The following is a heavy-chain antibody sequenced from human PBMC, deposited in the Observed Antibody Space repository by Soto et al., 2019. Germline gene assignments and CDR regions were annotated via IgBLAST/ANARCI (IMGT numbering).Heavy chain of an antibody. V-gene: IGHV3-11*01. D-gene: IGHD3-22*01. CDR2: ISGSGGII. J-gene: IGHJ4*02. CDR1: GFTFGGFY. CDR3: GRDTYYDGSGYHSGGVDF. Sequence: LRLSCAASGFTFGGFYMGWIRQAPGRGLEWVSFISGSGGIIYLADSVKGRFAISRDNTKNSLYLRMNSLRAEDTAVYYCGRDTYYDGSGYHSGGVDFWGQGTLVTVSS.